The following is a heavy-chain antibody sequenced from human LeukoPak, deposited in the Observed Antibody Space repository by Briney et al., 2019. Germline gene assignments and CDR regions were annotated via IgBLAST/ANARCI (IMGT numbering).Heavy chain of an antibody. CDR3: TSGLVVAANAWDASDI. J-gene: IGHJ3*02. CDR2: IYYSGST. Sequence: PSETLSLTCTVSGGSISRYYWSWIRQPPGKGLEWIGYIYYSGSTNYNPSLKSRVTISVDTSKNQFSLKLSSVTAADTAVYYCTSGLVVAANAWDASDIWDQGTMVTVSS. V-gene: IGHV4-59*13. D-gene: IGHD2-15*01. CDR1: GGSISRYY.